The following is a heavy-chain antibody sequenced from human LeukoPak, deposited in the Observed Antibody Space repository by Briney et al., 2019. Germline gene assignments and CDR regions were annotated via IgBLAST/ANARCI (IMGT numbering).Heavy chain of an antibody. Sequence: SETLSLTCAVYGGSFSGYYWNWIRQSPGKGLEWIGQIYHSGGPTYNPSLKSRVTISVDTSKNQFSLKLSSVTAADTAVYYCARVRRLDAFDIWGQGTMVTVSS. J-gene: IGHJ3*02. V-gene: IGHV4-34*01. CDR3: ARVRRLDAFDI. D-gene: IGHD3-22*01. CDR1: GGSFSGYY. CDR2: IYHSGGP.